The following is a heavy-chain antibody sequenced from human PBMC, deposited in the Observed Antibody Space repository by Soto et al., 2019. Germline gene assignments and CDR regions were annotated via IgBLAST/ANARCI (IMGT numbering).Heavy chain of an antibody. CDR1: GFSLSTSGES. CDR3: AHKWKEQFTFDY. J-gene: IGHJ4*02. CDR2: IYWDDDK. D-gene: IGHD1-20*01. V-gene: IGHV2-5*02. Sequence: QITLKESGPPLVKPTQTLTLTCSFSGFSLSTSGESVGWIRQPPGKALEWLGIIYWDDDKRYSPSLESRLTITKDTSKSPVVLTMTNLDPGYTAAYHCAHKWKEQFTFDYWGQETLVTAPS.